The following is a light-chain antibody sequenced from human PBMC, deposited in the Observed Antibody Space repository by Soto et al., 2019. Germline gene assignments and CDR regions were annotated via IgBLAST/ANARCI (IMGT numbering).Light chain of an antibody. CDR1: SSDTGDYNY. Sequence: QSVLTQPPSASGSPGQSVTISCSGTSSDTGDYNYVSWYQQHPGKAPKLMIYEVSKRPSGVPDRFSGSKSGNTASLTVSGLQDEDEADYYSSSYAGSDNYVFGTGTKLTVL. CDR2: EVS. V-gene: IGLV2-8*01. J-gene: IGLJ1*01. CDR3: SSYAGSDNYV.